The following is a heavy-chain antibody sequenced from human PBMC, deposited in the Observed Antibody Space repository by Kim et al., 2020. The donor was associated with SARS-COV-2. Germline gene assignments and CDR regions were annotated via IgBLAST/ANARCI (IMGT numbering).Heavy chain of an antibody. Sequence: ASVKVSCKASGYTFTSYYMHWVRQAPGQGLEWMGIINPSGGSTSYAQKFQGRVTMTRDTSTSTVYMELSSLRSEDTAVYYCARGGWGITMRTWFDYWGQGTLVTVSS. CDR3: ARGGWGITMRTWFDY. CDR1: GYTFTSYY. D-gene: IGHD3-22*01. J-gene: IGHJ4*02. CDR2: INPSGGST. V-gene: IGHV1-46*01.